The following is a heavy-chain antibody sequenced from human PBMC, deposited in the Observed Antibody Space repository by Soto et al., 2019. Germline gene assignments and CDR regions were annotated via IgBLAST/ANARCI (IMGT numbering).Heavy chain of an antibody. CDR3: ARGGWELPFGYYYYGMDV. D-gene: IGHD1-26*01. CDR2: IYYSGST. J-gene: IGHJ6*02. V-gene: IGHV4-59*01. Sequence: PSETLSLTCTVSGGSISSYYWSWIRQPPGKGLEWIGYIYYSGSTNYNPSLKSRVTISVDTSKNQFSLKLSSVTAADTAVYYCARGGWELPFGYYYYGMDVWGQGTTVTVSS. CDR1: GGSISSYY.